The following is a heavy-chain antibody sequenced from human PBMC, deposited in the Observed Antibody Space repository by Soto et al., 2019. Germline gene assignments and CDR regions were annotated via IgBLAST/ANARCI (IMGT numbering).Heavy chain of an antibody. CDR3: AREYCSGGSCYWFDP. J-gene: IGHJ5*02. V-gene: IGHV3-33*01. D-gene: IGHD2-15*01. Sequence: QVQLVESGGGVVQPGRSLRLSCAASGFTFSSYGMHWVHQAPGKGLEWVAVIWYDGSNKYYADSVKGRFTISRDNSKNTLYLQMNSLRAEDTAVYYCAREYCSGGSCYWFDPWGQGTLVTVSS. CDR2: IWYDGSNK. CDR1: GFTFSSYG.